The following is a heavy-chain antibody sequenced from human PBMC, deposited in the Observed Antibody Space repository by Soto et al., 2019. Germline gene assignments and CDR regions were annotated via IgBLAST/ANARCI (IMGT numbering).Heavy chain of an antibody. CDR3: ARGRKHDYTRNDAFDI. CDR1: GYTFTSYG. V-gene: IGHV1-18*01. CDR2: ISAYNGNT. Sequence: ASVKVSCKASGYTFTSYGISWVRQAPGQGLEWMGWISAYNGNTNYAQKLQGRVTMTTDTSTSTAYMELRSLRSDDTAVYYCARGRKHDYTRNDAFDIWGQGTMVTVSS. D-gene: IGHD4-4*01. J-gene: IGHJ3*02.